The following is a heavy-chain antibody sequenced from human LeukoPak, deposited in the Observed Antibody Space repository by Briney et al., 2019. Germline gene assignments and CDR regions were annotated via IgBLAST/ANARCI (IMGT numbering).Heavy chain of an antibody. V-gene: IGHV4-34*01. Sequence: PPETLSLTCAVYGGSFSGYYWSWIRQPPGKGLEWIGEINHSGSTNYNPSLKSRVTISVDTSKNQFSLKLSSVTAADTAVYYCASGSVLLRYWGQGTLVTVSS. CDR1: GGSFSGYY. CDR3: ASGSVLLRY. D-gene: IGHD3-10*01. CDR2: INHSGST. J-gene: IGHJ4*02.